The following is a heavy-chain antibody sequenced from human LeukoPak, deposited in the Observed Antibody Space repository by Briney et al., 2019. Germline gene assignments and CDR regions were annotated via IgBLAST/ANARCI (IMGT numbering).Heavy chain of an antibody. J-gene: IGHJ6*03. D-gene: IGHD3-16*01. CDR2: IHYSGKA. CDR3: AKFGADYHMAV. Sequence: SETLSLTCSVFGGSVSGYYWTWVRQPPGKGLEWIGQIHYSGKADYNPSLKSRITISVDTSKNELSLRMSSMTAAVTGIYYCAKFGADYHMAVWGQGTTVTVSS. V-gene: IGHV4-59*02. CDR1: GGSVSGYY.